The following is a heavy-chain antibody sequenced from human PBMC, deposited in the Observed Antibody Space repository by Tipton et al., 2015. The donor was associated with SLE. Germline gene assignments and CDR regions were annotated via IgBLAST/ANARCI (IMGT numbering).Heavy chain of an antibody. J-gene: IGHJ4*02. Sequence: TLSLTCAVYGGSFSGYYWSWVRQPPGKGLEWFGEINHSGSTNYNPSLKSRVTISVDTSKNQFSLKLSSVTAADTAVYYCARLGGKGDYWGQGTLVTVSS. V-gene: IGHV4-34*01. CDR3: ARLGGKGDY. CDR1: GGSFSGYY. CDR2: INHSGST. D-gene: IGHD4-23*01.